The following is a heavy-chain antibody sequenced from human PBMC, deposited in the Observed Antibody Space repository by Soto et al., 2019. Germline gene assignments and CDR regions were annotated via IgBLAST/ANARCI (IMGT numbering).Heavy chain of an antibody. Sequence: GGSLRLSCAASGFTFDDYAMHWVRQAPGKGLEWVSGISWNSGSIGYADSVKGRFTISRDNAKNSLYLQMNSLKAEDTALYYCAKDRYVENRSTSWFDPWGQGTLVTVSS. J-gene: IGHJ5*02. CDR2: ISWNSGSI. CDR3: AKDRYVENRSTSWFDP. CDR1: GFTFDDYA. D-gene: IGHD2-2*01. V-gene: IGHV3-9*01.